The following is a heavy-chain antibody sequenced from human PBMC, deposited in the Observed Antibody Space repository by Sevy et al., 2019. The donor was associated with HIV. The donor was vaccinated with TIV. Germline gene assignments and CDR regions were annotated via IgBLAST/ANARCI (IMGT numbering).Heavy chain of an antibody. D-gene: IGHD3-16*01. CDR2: IIPIFHTV. CDR3: ARDRDVTFGGGDVFDF. V-gene: IGHV1-69*13. CDR1: GGTFGTYT. Sequence: ASVKVSCKASGGTFGTYTISWLRQAPGQGLEWMGGIIPIFHTVNYAQKFQGRLTITADESPSTAYMELTSLRSEDSAVYYCARDRDVTFGGGDVFDFWGQGTMVTVSS. J-gene: IGHJ3*01.